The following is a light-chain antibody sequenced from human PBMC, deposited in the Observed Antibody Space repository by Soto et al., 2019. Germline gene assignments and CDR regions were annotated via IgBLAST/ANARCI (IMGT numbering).Light chain of an antibody. V-gene: IGLV1-44*01. CDR3: AAWDDSLNGVT. CDR2: TNN. Sequence: QSVLTQPPSASGTPGQRVTISCAGSTSNIGSNTVNSYQQLPGTAPKLVIHTNNQRPSGVPDRFSGSKSGTSASLAISGLQSEDEADYYCAAWDDSLNGVTFGGGTKLTVL. CDR1: TSNIGSNT. J-gene: IGLJ2*01.